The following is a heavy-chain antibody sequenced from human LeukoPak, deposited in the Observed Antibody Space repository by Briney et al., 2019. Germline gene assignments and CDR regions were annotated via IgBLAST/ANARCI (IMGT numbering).Heavy chain of an antibody. D-gene: IGHD1/OR15-1a*01. V-gene: IGHV3-30-3*01. Sequence: GGSLRLSCAASGFTFSSYAMHWVRQAPGKGLEWVAVISYDGSNKYYADSGKGRFTIARDNSKNTLYLQMNSLRAEDTAVYYCARGPWNTYYYYMDVWGKGTTVTVSS. CDR2: ISYDGSNK. CDR3: ARGPWNTYYYYMDV. CDR1: GFTFSSYA. J-gene: IGHJ6*03.